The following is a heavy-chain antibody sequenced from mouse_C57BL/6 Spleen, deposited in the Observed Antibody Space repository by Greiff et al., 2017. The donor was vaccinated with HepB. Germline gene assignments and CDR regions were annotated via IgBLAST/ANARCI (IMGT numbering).Heavy chain of an antibody. Sequence: EVKLQESGGGLVKPGGSLKLSCAASGFTFSSYTMSWVRQTPEKRLEWVATISGGGGNTYYPDSVKGRFTISRVNAKNTLYLQMSSLRSEDTALYYCARYYGSFDYWGQGTTLTVSS. D-gene: IGHD1-1*01. CDR1: GFTFSSYT. CDR3: ARYYGSFDY. V-gene: IGHV5-9*01. CDR2: ISGGGGNT. J-gene: IGHJ2*01.